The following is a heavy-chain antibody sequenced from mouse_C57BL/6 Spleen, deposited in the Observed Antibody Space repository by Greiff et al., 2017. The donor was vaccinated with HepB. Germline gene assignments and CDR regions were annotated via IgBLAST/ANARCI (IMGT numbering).Heavy chain of an antibody. J-gene: IGHJ2*01. CDR1: GFTFSDYG. Sequence: EVKLMESGGGLVKPGGSLKLSCAASGFTFSDYGMHWVRQAPEKGLEWVAYISSGSSTIYYADTVKGRFTISRDNAKNTLFLQMTSLRSEDTAMYYCATNWVLFDYWGQGTTLTVSS. CDR2: ISSGSSTI. D-gene: IGHD4-1*01. V-gene: IGHV5-17*01. CDR3: ATNWVLFDY.